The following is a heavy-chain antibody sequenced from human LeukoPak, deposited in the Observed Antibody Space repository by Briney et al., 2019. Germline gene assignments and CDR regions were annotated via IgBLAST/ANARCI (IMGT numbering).Heavy chain of an antibody. CDR3: ARANLEATTGYCSSTSCSGTLDY. J-gene: IGHJ4*02. CDR1: GGSFSGCY. CDR2: INHSGST. V-gene: IGHV4-34*01. Sequence: PSETLSLTCAVYGGSFSGCYWSWIRQPPGKGLEWIGEINHSGSTNYNPSLKSRVTISVDTSKNQFSLKLSSVTAADTAVYYCARANLEATTGYCSSTSCSGTLDYWGQGTLVTVSS. D-gene: IGHD2-2*01.